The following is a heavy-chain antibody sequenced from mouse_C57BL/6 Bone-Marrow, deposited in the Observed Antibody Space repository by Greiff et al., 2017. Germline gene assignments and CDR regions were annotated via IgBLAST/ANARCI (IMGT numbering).Heavy chain of an antibody. CDR1: GYSITSGYY. Sequence: EVKLVESGPGLVQPSQSLSLTCSVTGYSITSGYYWNWIRQFPGNKLEWMGYISYDGSNNYNPSLKNRISITRDTSKNQFFLKLNSVTTEDTATYYGARDGNWGPWFAYWGQGTLVTVSA. V-gene: IGHV3-6*01. CDR2: ISYDGSN. J-gene: IGHJ3*01. D-gene: IGHD4-1*01. CDR3: ARDGNWGPWFAY.